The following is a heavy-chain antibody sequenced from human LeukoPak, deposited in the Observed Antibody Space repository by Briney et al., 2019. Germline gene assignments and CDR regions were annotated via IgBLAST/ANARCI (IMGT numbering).Heavy chain of an antibody. J-gene: IGHJ4*02. CDR2: ISYDGSNK. CDR1: GFTFSSYG. V-gene: IGHV3-30*18. Sequence: PGRSLRLSCAASGFTFSSYGMHWVRQAPGKGLEWVAVISYDGSNKYYADSVKGQFTISRDNSKNTLYLQMNSLRAEDTAVYYCAKVGYGSGSYNLDYWGQGTLVTVSS. D-gene: IGHD3-10*01. CDR3: AKVGYGSGSYNLDY.